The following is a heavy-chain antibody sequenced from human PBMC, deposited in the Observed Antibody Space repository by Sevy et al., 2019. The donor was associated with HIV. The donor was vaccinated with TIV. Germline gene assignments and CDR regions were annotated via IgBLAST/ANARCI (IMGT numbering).Heavy chain of an antibody. J-gene: IGHJ4*02. D-gene: IGHD2-8*01. Sequence: ASVKVSCKVSGYTLTELSMHWVRQAPGKGLEWMGGFDPEDGETIYAQKFQGRVTMTEDTSTDTAYMELSSLRSEDTAVYSCASACAGGYCTNGVCLDYWGQGTLVTVSS. CDR3: ASACAGGYCTNGVCLDY. CDR2: FDPEDGET. CDR1: GYTLTELS. V-gene: IGHV1-24*01.